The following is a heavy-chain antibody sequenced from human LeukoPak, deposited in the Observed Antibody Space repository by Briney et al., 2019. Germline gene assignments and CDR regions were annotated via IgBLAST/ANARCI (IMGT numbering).Heavy chain of an antibody. CDR1: GLSVSSTY. D-gene: IGHD1-14*01. V-gene: IGHV3-53*01. Sequence: GGSLRLSCAASGLSVSSTYMTWVRQAPGKGLEWVSVLYSDGNTKYADSVQGRFTISRDNSKNTLYLEMNSLSPDDTAVYYCARGVEPLAANTLAYWGQGTLVTVSS. J-gene: IGHJ4*02. CDR3: ARGVEPLAANTLAY. CDR2: LYSDGNT.